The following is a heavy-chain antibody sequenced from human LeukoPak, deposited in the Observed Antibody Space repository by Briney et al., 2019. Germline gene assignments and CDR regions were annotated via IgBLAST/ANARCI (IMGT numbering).Heavy chain of an antibody. CDR2: IYYSGST. V-gene: IGHV4-39*07. CDR3: ARDPTFRGLNQYYFDY. D-gene: IGHD3-10*01. CDR1: GGSISSSSYY. Sequence: SETLSLTCTVSGGSISSSSYYWGWIRQPPGKGLEWIGSIYYSGSTYYNPSLKSRVTISVDTSKNQFSLKLSSVTAADTAVYYCARDPTFRGLNQYYFDYWGQGTLVTVSS. J-gene: IGHJ4*02.